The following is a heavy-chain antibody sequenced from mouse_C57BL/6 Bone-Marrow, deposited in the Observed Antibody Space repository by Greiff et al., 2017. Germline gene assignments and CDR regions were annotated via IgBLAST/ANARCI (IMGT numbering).Heavy chain of an antibody. D-gene: IGHD1-1*02. CDR1: GYPFTSYD. V-gene: IGHV1-85*01. CDR3: ARLGGRGYFDV. J-gene: IGHJ1*03. Sequence: QVHVKQSGPELVKPGASVKLSCKASGYPFTSYDINWVKQRPGQGLEWLGWIYTRVGSTTYTEKFQGTAPLTVDTSTRTASMALHCLTSEDSAVYFCARLGGRGYFDVWGTGTTVTVSS. CDR2: IYTRVGST.